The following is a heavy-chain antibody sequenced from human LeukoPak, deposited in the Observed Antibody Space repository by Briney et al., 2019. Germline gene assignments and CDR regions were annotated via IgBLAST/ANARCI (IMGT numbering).Heavy chain of an antibody. D-gene: IGHD6-6*01. CDR2: INPSGGST. CDR3: AREGSSGGIDY. J-gene: IGHJ4*02. Sequence: ASVKVSCKGSGYTFTSYYMHWVRQAPGQGLEWMGIINPSGGSTSYAQKFQGRVTMTRDTSTSTVYMELSSLRSEDTAVYYCAREGSSGGIDYWGQGTLVTVSS. CDR1: GYTFTSYY. V-gene: IGHV1-46*01.